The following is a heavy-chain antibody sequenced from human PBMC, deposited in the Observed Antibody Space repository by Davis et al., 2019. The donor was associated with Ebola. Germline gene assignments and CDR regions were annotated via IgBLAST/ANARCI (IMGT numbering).Heavy chain of an antibody. Sequence: MPSETLSLTCTVSGGSISSSSYYWGWIRQPPGKGLEWIGSIYYSGSTYYNPSLKSRVTISVDTSKNQFSLKLSSVTAADTAVYYCARRIAAAYLDYWGQGTLVTVSS. J-gene: IGHJ4*02. D-gene: IGHD6-13*01. CDR3: ARRIAAAYLDY. V-gene: IGHV4-39*07. CDR1: GGSISSSSYY. CDR2: IYYSGST.